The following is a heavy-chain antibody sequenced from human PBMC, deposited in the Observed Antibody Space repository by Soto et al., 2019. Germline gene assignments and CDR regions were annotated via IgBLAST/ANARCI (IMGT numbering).Heavy chain of an antibody. CDR3: ARERSLRLTDSYYGMDV. Sequence: GASVKVSCKASGYTFTGYYMHWVRQAPGQGLEWMGWINPNSGGTNYAQKFQGWVTMTRDTSISTAYMELSRLRSDDTAVYYCARERSLRLTDSYYGMDVWGQGTTVTVSS. CDR1: GYTFTGYY. D-gene: IGHD3-3*01. CDR2: INPNSGGT. J-gene: IGHJ6*02. V-gene: IGHV1-2*04.